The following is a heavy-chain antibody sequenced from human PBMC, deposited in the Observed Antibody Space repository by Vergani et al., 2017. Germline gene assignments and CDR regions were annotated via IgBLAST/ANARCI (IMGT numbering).Heavy chain of an antibody. CDR1: GGSISSGDYY. J-gene: IGHJ2*01. D-gene: IGHD4-23*01. CDR2: IYYSGST. CDR3: ARADYGGNRYWYFDL. Sequence: QVQLQESGPGLVKPSQTLSLTCTVSGGSISSGDYYWSWIRQPPGKGLEWIGYIYYSGSTYYKPSLKSRVTISVDTSKNQFSLKLSSVTAADTAVYYCARADYGGNRYWYFDLWGRGTLVTVSS. V-gene: IGHV4-30-4*01.